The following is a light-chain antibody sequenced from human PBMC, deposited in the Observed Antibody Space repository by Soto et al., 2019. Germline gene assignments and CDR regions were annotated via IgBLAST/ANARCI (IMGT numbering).Light chain of an antibody. Sequence: EIVLTQSPATLSLSPGERATLSCRASQSVSSYLAWYQQQPGQAPRLLIYDASNRATGIPARFSGSGSGTDFTLTISSLEPEDFAVYYCQQRSNWPMYTFGQGTKREIK. J-gene: IGKJ2*01. CDR2: DAS. CDR1: QSVSSY. V-gene: IGKV3-11*01. CDR3: QQRSNWPMYT.